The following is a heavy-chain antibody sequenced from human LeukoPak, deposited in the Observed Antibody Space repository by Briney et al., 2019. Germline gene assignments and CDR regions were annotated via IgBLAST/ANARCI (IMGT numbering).Heavy chain of an antibody. D-gene: IGHD2-21*02. CDR1: GSSISSGYY. CDR3: ARGVTPFDY. Sequence: SETLSLTCTVSGSSISSGYYWGWIRQPPGKGLEWIGSIYHSGSTYYNPSLKSRVTISVDTSKNQFSLKLSSVTAADTAVYYCARGVTPFDYWGQGTLVTVSS. CDR2: IYHSGST. J-gene: IGHJ4*02. V-gene: IGHV4-38-2*02.